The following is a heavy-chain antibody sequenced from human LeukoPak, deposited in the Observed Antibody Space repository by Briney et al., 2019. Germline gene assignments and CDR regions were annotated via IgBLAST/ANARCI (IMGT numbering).Heavy chain of an antibody. V-gene: IGHV3-30*04. D-gene: IGHD6-13*01. J-gene: IGHJ6*03. Sequence: GGSLRLSCSASGFTFSSYAMHWVRQAPGKGLEWVAVISYDGGYKYYADSVKGRFTISRDNSKNTLSLQMNSLRAEDTAVYYCARILFGYSRSWWIMDVWGKGTTVTVSS. CDR1: GFTFSSYA. CDR3: ARILFGYSRSWWIMDV. CDR2: ISYDGGYK.